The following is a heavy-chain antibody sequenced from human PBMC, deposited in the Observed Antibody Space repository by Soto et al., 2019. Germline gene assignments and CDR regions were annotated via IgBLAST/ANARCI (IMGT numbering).Heavy chain of an antibody. Sequence: GGSLRLSCAASGFTVSSNYMSWVRQAPGKGLEWVSVIYSGGSTYYADSVKGRFTISRDNSKNTLYLQMNSLGAEDTAGDYWAGGEGGIAVAGDFDAFDIWGQGTMVTVSS. D-gene: IGHD6-19*01. CDR1: GFTVSSNY. V-gene: IGHV3-66*01. J-gene: IGHJ3*02. CDR2: IYSGGST. CDR3: AGGEGGIAVAGDFDAFDI.